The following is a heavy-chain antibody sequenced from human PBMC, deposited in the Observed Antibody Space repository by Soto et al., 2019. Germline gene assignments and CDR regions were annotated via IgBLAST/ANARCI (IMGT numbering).Heavy chain of an antibody. D-gene: IGHD6-13*01. CDR2: MNPNSGNT. J-gene: IGHJ6*02. Sequence: QVQLVQSGAEVKKPGASVKVSCKASGYTFTSYDINWVRQATGQGLEWMGWMNPNSGNTGYAQKIQGRVTMTRNDSRSTAYMERSSLSSEDTAVYYGASAAGLTYYYDGMDVWGQGTTVTVSS. CDR1: GYTFTSYD. V-gene: IGHV1-8*01. CDR3: ASAAGLTYYYDGMDV.